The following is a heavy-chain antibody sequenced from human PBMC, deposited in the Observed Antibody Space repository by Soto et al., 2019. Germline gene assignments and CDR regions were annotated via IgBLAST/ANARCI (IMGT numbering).Heavy chain of an antibody. D-gene: IGHD2-15*01. V-gene: IGHV1-18*04. Sequence: QVQLVQSGAEVKRPGASVQLSCKASGYTFTTYGFNWVRQAPGQGLEWMGWFSPYNGDTNHAQNFQGRVTLTTDTSTSTAYMELRSLTSDDTAVYYCARTPRAQMIVLEAATRFDYWGQGTLVTVSS. CDR3: ARTPRAQMIVLEAATRFDY. CDR2: FSPYNGDT. J-gene: IGHJ4*02. CDR1: GYTFTTYG.